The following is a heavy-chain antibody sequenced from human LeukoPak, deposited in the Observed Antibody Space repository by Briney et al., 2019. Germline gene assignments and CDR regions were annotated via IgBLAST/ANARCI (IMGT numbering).Heavy chain of an antibody. J-gene: IGHJ4*02. Sequence: SVKVSCKASGGTFSSYAISWVRQAPGQGLEWMGRIIPILGIANYAQKFQGRVTITADKSTSTAYMELSSLRSEDTAVYCCAREADGSSFDYWGQGTLVTVSS. CDR2: IIPILGIA. CDR3: AREADGSSFDY. V-gene: IGHV1-69*04. D-gene: IGHD5-24*01. CDR1: GGTFSSYA.